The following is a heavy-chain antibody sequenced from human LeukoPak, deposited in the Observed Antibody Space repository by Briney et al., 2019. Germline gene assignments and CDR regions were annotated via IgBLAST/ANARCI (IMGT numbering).Heavy chain of an antibody. CDR3: ARAKTLEPTPSNAFDI. CDR1: GYTFTSYG. Sequence: ASVKVSCKASGYTFTSYGCSWVRQAPGQGLEWMGWISAYNGNTNYAQKLQGRVTMTTVTSTNTVYMELRSLTSDDTAVYYCARAKTLEPTPSNAFDIWGQGTMVTVSS. J-gene: IGHJ3*02. CDR2: ISAYNGNT. D-gene: IGHD1-1*01. V-gene: IGHV1-18*01.